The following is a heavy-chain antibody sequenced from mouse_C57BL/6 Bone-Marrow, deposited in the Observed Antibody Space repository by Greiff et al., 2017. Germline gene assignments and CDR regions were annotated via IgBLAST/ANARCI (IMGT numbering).Heavy chain of an antibody. CDR2: VDPANGNT. Sequence: EVQLQESVAELVRPGASVKLSCTASGFNIKNTYMHWVKQRPEQGLAWIGRVDPANGNTKYDPQFQGKATITADTSSNTAYLQRSSLTSEDTAIYYFASGRVRRERFADWGRGTLVTVSA. D-gene: IGHD2-14*01. CDR3: ASGRVRRERFAD. J-gene: IGHJ3*01. V-gene: IGHV14-3*01. CDR1: GFNIKNTY.